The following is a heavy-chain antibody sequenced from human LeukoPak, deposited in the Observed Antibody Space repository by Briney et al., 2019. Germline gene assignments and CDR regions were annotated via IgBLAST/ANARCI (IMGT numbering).Heavy chain of an antibody. CDR1: GFTFSSYA. CDR3: AKDHTIFGVVIPGYYFDY. D-gene: IGHD3-3*01. Sequence: PGGSLRLSCAASGFTFSSYAMSWVRQAPGKGLEWVSAISGSGGSTYYADSVKGRFTNSRDNSKNTLYLQMNSLRAEDTAVYYCAKDHTIFGVVIPGYYFDYWGQGTLVTVSS. CDR2: ISGSGGST. V-gene: IGHV3-23*01. J-gene: IGHJ4*02.